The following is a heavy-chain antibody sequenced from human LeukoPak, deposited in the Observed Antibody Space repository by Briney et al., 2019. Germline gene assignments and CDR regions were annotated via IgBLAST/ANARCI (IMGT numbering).Heavy chain of an antibody. Sequence: PGRSLRLSCAASGFTFSSYAMHWVRQAPGKGLEWVAVISYDGSNKYYADSVKGRFTISRDNSKNTLYLQMNSLRAEDTAVYYCARSHEAVADPLIDYWGQGTLVTVSS. D-gene: IGHD6-19*01. J-gene: IGHJ4*02. CDR1: GFTFSSYA. CDR3: ARSHEAVADPLIDY. V-gene: IGHV3-30-3*01. CDR2: ISYDGSNK.